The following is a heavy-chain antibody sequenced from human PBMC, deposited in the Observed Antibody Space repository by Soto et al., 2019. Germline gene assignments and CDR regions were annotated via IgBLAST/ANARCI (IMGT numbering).Heavy chain of an antibody. CDR3: ASNYYDSSGYYADY. CDR1: GGSVSSGSYY. J-gene: IGHJ4*02. D-gene: IGHD3-22*01. Sequence: ASETLSLTCTVSGGSVSSGSYYWSWIRQPPGKGLEWIGYIYYSGSTNYNPSLKSRVTISVDTSKNQFSLKLSSVTAADTAVYYCASNYYDSSGYYADYWGQGTLVTVSS. V-gene: IGHV4-61*01. CDR2: IYYSGST.